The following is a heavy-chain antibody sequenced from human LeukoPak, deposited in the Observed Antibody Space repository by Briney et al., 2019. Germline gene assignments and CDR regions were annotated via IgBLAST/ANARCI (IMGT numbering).Heavy chain of an antibody. J-gene: IGHJ4*02. D-gene: IGHD3-10*01. CDR1: GFTFSRYT. V-gene: IGHV3-48*04. CDR3: ARGAIDYYGSKSYPFDY. CDR2: ISSSSSTI. Sequence: SGGSLRLSCAASGFTFSRYTMNWVRQAPGKGLEWVSYISSSSSTIYYVDSVKGRFTISRDNAKNSVYLQMNSLRAEDTAVYYCARGAIDYYGSKSYPFDYWGQGTLVTVSS.